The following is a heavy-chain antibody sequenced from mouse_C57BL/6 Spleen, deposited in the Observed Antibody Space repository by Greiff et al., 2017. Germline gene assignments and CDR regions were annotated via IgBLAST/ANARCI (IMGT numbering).Heavy chain of an antibody. CDR3: ARDDDYDLFAY. D-gene: IGHD2-4*01. J-gene: IGHJ3*01. CDR1: GFTFSSYA. Sequence: DVQLVESGGGLVKPGGSLKLSCAVSGFTFSSYAMSWVRQTPEKRLEWVATISDGGSYTYYPDNVKGRFTISRDNAKNNLYLQMSHLTSEDTAMYYCARDDDYDLFAYWGQGTLVTVSA. CDR2: ISDGGSYT. V-gene: IGHV5-4*01.